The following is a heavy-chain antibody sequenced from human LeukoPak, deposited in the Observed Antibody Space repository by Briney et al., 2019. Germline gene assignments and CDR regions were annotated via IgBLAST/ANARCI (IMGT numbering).Heavy chain of an antibody. CDR3: ARDDAGAAASFDY. V-gene: IGHV1-8*02. CDR2: MNPNSGNT. CDR1: GGTFSSYA. Sequence: ASVKVSCKASGGTFSSYAISWVRQATGQGLEWMGWMNPNSGNTGYAQKFQGRVTMTRNTSISTAYMELSSLRSEDTAVYYCARDDAGAAASFDYWGQGTLVTVSS. D-gene: IGHD6-13*01. J-gene: IGHJ4*02.